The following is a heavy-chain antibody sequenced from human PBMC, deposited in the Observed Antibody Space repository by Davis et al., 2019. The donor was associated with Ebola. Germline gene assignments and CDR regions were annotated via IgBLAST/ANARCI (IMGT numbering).Heavy chain of an antibody. CDR1: GFIFSTYV. J-gene: IGHJ6*02. Sequence: GGSLRLSCSASGFIFSTYVMSWVRQAPGKGLEWVSTYGTSADTYYADSVKGRFTISRDNAKNSLYLQMNSLRDEDTAVYYCARRYYYDSSGYQYYYYGMDVWGQGTTVTVSS. D-gene: IGHD3-22*01. CDR2: YGTSADT. V-gene: IGHV3-69-1*01. CDR3: ARRYYYDSSGYQYYYYGMDV.